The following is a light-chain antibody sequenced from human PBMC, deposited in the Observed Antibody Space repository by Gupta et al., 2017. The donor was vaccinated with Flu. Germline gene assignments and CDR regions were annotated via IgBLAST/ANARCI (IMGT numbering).Light chain of an antibody. Sequence: DIQMTQSPSSLSASVGDRVTITCRASQGIRYSLGWYQQKPGKAPKLLMYETSTLQSGVPSRFSGSGSGTDFTLTISRLQPEDLATYYCQQIDSTPRTFGEGTKVEIK. J-gene: IGKJ4*02. CDR2: ETS. V-gene: IGKV1-39*01. CDR3: QQIDSTPRT. CDR1: QGIRYS.